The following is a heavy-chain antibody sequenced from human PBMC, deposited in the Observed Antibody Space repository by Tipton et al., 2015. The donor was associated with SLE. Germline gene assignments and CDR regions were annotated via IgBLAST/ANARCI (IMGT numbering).Heavy chain of an antibody. J-gene: IGHJ4*02. CDR2: IYISGSGSI. D-gene: IGHD4-23*01. Sequence: TLSLTCTVSCASVSNYYWSWIRQPAGKGLEWIGRIYISGSGSISYNPSLKSRVTMSVDTSKNQVSLKLNSVTAADAAVYYCARDRGNTVVYYWGQGTLVTVSS. V-gene: IGHV4-4*07. CDR1: CASVSNYY. CDR3: ARDRGNTVVYY.